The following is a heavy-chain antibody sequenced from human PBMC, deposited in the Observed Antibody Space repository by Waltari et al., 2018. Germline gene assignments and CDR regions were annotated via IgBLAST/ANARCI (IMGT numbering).Heavy chain of an antibody. Sequence: EVHLEESGGALVKPGGSLRLSCAASGFTFSYAWMSWVRQAPGKGLEWGGHVKSESDAGTTNYAAPVKGKFTISRDDSKNKLYLQMSSLKTEDTAVYYCTTGGWFNWDRYYFDYWGRGTLVTVSS. CDR3: TTGGWFNWDRYYFDY. CDR1: GFTFSYAW. CDR2: VKSESDAGTT. J-gene: IGHJ4*02. D-gene: IGHD1-1*01. V-gene: IGHV3-15*02.